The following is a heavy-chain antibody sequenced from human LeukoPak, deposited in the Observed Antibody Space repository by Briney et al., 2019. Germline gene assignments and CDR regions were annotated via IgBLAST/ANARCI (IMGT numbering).Heavy chain of an antibody. J-gene: IGHJ3*02. D-gene: IGHD5-18*01. CDR1: GFTFDDYA. CDR2: ISWNSGSI. CDR3: ARGGYSYGLGI. Sequence: PGGSLRLSXAASGFTFDDYAMHWVRQAPGKGLEWVSGISWNSGSIGYADSVKGRFTISRDNAKNSLYLQMNSLRAEDMALYYCARGGYSYGLGIWGQGTMVTVSS. V-gene: IGHV3-9*03.